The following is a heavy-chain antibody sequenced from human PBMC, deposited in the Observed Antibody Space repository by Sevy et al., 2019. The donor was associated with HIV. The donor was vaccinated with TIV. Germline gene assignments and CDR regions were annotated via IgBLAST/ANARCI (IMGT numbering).Heavy chain of an antibody. D-gene: IGHD3-3*01. V-gene: IGHV3-15*01. J-gene: IGHJ6*02. CDR1: GFTFSNAW. Sequence: GGSLRLSCAASGFTFSNAWMSWVRQAPGKGLEWVGRIKSKTDGGTTDYAAPVKGSLTISRDDSKNTLYLQMNSLKTVDPAVYYYWMEWLYHGDYYYYGMDVWGQGTTVTVSS. CDR3: WMEWLYHGDYYYYGMDV. CDR2: IKSKTDGGTT.